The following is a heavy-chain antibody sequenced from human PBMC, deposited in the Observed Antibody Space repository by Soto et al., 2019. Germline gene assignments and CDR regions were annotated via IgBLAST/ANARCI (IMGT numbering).Heavy chain of an antibody. CDR3: ARDHGGAFDI. V-gene: IGHV1-18*01. J-gene: IGHJ3*02. CDR1: GYTVTSYG. Sequence: SVNGSCKSSGYTVTSYGISRVRQAPGQGLEWMGWISAYNGNTNYAQKLQGRVTMTKDTSTSTDYMELRSLRSDDTDVYYCARDHGGAFDIWGQGTMVKVSS. CDR2: ISAYNGNT.